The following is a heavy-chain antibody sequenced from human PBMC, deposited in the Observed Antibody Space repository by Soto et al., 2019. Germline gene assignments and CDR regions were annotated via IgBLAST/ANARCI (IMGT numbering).Heavy chain of an antibody. CDR3: AIGPLFAARPSSSWYGWRYYGIDV. Sequence: SETLSLTCAVYGGSFSGYYWSWIRQPPGKGLEWIGEINPSGSTNYNPSLKSRVTISVDTSKDQFSLKLSSVTAADTAVYYCAIGPLFAARPSSSWYGWRYYGIDVWGQGTTVTVSS. CDR1: GGSFSGYY. CDR2: INPSGST. J-gene: IGHJ6*02. D-gene: IGHD6-13*01. V-gene: IGHV4-34*01.